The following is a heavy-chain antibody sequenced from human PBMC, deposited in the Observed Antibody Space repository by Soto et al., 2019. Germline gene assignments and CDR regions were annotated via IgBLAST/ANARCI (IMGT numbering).Heavy chain of an antibody. V-gene: IGHV4-61*01. CDR2: IYYSGST. D-gene: IGHD6-6*01. CDR3: ARAEYSSLNWFDP. Sequence: QVQLQELGPGLVKPSETLSLTCTVSGGSVSSGSYYWSWIRQPPGKGLEWIGYIYYSGSTNYNPSLKSRVTISVDTSKNQFSLKLSSVTAADTAVYYCARAEYSSLNWFDPWGQGTLVTVSS. J-gene: IGHJ5*02. CDR1: GGSVSSGSYY.